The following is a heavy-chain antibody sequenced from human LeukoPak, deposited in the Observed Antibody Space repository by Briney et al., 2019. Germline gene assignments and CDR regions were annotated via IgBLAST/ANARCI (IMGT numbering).Heavy chain of an antibody. CDR3: ARDVWSNSDNYFDC. CDR1: VYGHIINW. J-gene: IGHJ4*02. Sequence: PGGSLILSCSGPVYGHIINWRHCGGQAPGKGLVWVSRINSNGRSTSYADSVKGRFTISRDNAKNTLYLQMNNLRVEDTAVYYCARDVWSNSDNYFDCWGQGTLVTVSS. D-gene: IGHD2/OR15-2a*01. V-gene: IGHV3-74*01. CDR2: INSNGRST.